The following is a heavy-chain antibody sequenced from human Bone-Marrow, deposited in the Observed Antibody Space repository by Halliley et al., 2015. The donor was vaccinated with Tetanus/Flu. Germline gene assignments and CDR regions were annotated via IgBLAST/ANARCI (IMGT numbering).Heavy chain of an antibody. V-gene: IGHV4-30-2*01. CDR3: ARVDIATRYFDL. CDR2: IYHSGTT. D-gene: IGHD2-21*01. J-gene: IGHJ2*01. CDR1: GVSITNGDFS. Sequence: LRLSCTVSGVSITNGDFSWTWIRQTPGKGLEWVGYIYHSGTTYCNPSLKSRVSMSIDRSKNQFSLKLTSVSAADTAVYHCARVDIATRYFDLWGRGTLVSVSS.